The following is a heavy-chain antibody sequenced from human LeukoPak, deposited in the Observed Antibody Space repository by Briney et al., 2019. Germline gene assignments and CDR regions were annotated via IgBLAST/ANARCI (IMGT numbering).Heavy chain of an antibody. V-gene: IGHV3-30*02. CDR3: VKDDFYDATEA. CDR2: IRYDGSNQ. CDR1: GFTFSTFG. D-gene: IGHD3-22*01. Sequence: GGPLRLSCAASGFTFSTFGMHWVRQAPGKGLEWVAFIRYDGSNQYYEDSVKGRFTISRDNSKNKLYLEMSRLRPEGSALYYCVKDDFYDATEAWGRGTLVTVSS. J-gene: IGHJ5*02.